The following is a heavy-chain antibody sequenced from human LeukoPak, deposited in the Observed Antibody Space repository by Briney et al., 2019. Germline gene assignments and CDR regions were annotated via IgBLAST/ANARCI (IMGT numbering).Heavy chain of an antibody. J-gene: IGHJ1*01. CDR3: ATLDSTKSVF. CDR2: IKQDGSEE. Sequence: GGSLRLSXVASEFRFGRDWISWVRQAPGKGLEWVACIKQDGSEEYYVGSVRGRFTVSVDNGKNSLYLQMNGLRAEDTARYYCATLDSTKSVFWGRGTAVTVSS. D-gene: IGHD2-2*01. V-gene: IGHV3-7*01. CDR1: EFRFGRDW.